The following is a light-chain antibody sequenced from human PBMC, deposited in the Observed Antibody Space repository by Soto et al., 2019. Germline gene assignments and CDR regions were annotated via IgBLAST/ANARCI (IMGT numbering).Light chain of an antibody. Sequence: QSVLTQPPSASGTPGQRVTISCSGSSSNIGSNTVSWYQQVPGTAPKLLIYSDNQRPSGVPDRFSGSKSGTPASLAISGLQSEDEADYYCAAWDDSLNGVFGGGTKLTVL. CDR3: AAWDDSLNGV. J-gene: IGLJ3*02. CDR2: SDN. V-gene: IGLV1-44*01. CDR1: SSNIGSNT.